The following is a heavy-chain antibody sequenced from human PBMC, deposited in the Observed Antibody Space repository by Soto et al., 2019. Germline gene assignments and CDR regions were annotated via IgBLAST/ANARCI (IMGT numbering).Heavy chain of an antibody. D-gene: IGHD1-26*01. Sequence: PGGSLRLSCAASGFTFSSYSMNWVRQAPGKGLEWVSYISSSSSTIYYADSVKGRFTISRDNAKNSLYLQMNSLRDEDTAVYYCARAGGWELLFHEPNAFDIWGQGTMVTVSS. CDR1: GFTFSSYS. CDR3: ARAGGWELLFHEPNAFDI. CDR2: ISSSSSTI. V-gene: IGHV3-48*02. J-gene: IGHJ3*02.